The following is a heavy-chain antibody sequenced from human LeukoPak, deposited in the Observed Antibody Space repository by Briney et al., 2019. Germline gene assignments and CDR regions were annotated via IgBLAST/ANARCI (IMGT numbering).Heavy chain of an antibody. Sequence: PGGSLRLSCAASGSTFSSYWMHWVRQAPGKGLVWVSRINIDGSGTSYADSVTGRFTISRDNAKNTLDLQMNSLRAEDTAVYYCARGPRVTNNWFDPWGQGTLVTVSS. CDR2: INIDGSGT. V-gene: IGHV3-74*01. D-gene: IGHD4-11*01. CDR1: GSTFSSYW. J-gene: IGHJ5*02. CDR3: ARGPRVTNNWFDP.